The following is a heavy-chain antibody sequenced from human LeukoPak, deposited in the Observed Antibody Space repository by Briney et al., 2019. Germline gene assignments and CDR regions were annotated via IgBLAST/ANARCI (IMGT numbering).Heavy chain of an antibody. CDR3: ASVPYGGYEGEDY. CDR1: GYSISSGYY. V-gene: IGHV4-38-2*02. J-gene: IGHJ4*02. Sequence: SETLSLTCTVSGYSISSGYYWGWIRQPPGKGLEWIGSIYHSGSTYYNPSLKSRVTISVDTSKNQFSLKLSSVTAADTAVYYCASVPYGGYEGEDYWGQGTLVTVSS. D-gene: IGHD4-17*01. CDR2: IYHSGST.